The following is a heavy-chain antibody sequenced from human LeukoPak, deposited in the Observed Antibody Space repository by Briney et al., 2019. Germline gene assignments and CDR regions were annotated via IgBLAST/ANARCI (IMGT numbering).Heavy chain of an antibody. CDR1: GASFSGYY. Sequence: SETLSLTCGVSGASFSGYYWTWIRQPPGKGLEWIGEINHSGGTNYNMSLKSRVTISVDPSKKQFTLKLRSVTAEDTAVYYCATDRYYGSGSYYKFDYWGQGILVTVSS. J-gene: IGHJ4*02. CDR3: ATDRYYGSGSYYKFDY. D-gene: IGHD3-10*01. V-gene: IGHV4-34*01. CDR2: INHSGGT.